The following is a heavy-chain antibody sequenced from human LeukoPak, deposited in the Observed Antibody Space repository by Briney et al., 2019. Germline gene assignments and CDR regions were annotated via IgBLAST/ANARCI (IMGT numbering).Heavy chain of an antibody. CDR1: GFTFSSYL. V-gene: IGHV3-74*01. CDR2: INSDGSST. Sequence: GGSLRLSCAASGFTFSSYLMSWVRQAPGKGLVWVSRINSDGSSTSYADSVKGRFTISRDNAKNTLYLQMNSLRAEDTAVYYCAREGRYYYYYYYMDVWGKGTTVTVSS. CDR3: AREGRYYYYYYYMDV. J-gene: IGHJ6*03.